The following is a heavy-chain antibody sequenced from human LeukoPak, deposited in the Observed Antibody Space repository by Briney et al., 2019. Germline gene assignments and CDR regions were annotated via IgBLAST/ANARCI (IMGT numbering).Heavy chain of an antibody. V-gene: IGHV4-30-2*01. J-gene: IGHJ6*02. CDR2: IYHSGST. Sequence: SQTLSLTCAVSGGSISSGGYSWSWIRQPPGKGLEWIGYIYHSGSTYYNPSLKCRVTISVDRSKNQFSLKLSSVTAADTAVYYCARGGNDDFWSGYPYYYGMDVWGQGTTVTVSS. CDR1: GGSISSGGYS. D-gene: IGHD3-3*01. CDR3: ARGGNDDFWSGYPYYYGMDV.